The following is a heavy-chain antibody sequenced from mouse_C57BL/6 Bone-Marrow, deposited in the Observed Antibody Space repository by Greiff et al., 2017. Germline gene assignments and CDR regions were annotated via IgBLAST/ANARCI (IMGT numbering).Heavy chain of an antibody. Sequence: QVQLQQPGAELVKPGASVKISCKASGYTFTSYWITWVKQRPGQGLEWIGDIYPGSGSTNYNAKFKSKATLTVDTSSSTAYMQLSSLTSEDSAVYYCARNCFAYWGQGTLVTGSA. CDR2: IYPGSGST. J-gene: IGHJ3*01. V-gene: IGHV1-55*01. CDR3: ARNCFAY. CDR1: GYTFTSYW.